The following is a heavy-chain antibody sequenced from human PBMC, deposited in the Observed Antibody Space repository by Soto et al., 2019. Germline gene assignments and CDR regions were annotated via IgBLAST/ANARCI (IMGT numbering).Heavy chain of an antibody. Sequence: GGSLSLSCAASGFTFSSYAMSWVRQAPGKGLEWVSAISGSGGSTHHANSVKGRFTISRDNSKNTLYLQMNSLRAEDTAVYYCAKNVGSSSWPSGYYFDYWGQGTLVTVSS. CDR3: AKNVGSSSWPSGYYFDY. CDR1: GFTFSSYA. CDR2: ISGSGGST. D-gene: IGHD6-13*01. J-gene: IGHJ4*02. V-gene: IGHV3-23*01.